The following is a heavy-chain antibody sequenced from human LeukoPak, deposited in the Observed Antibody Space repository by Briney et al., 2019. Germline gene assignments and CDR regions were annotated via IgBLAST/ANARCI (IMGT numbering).Heavy chain of an antibody. J-gene: IGHJ5*02. CDR3: ARGVYCSGGSCYSWGVRNWFDP. CDR1: GGSFSGYY. CDR2: INHSGST. Sequence: SETLSLTCAVYGGSFSGYYWSWIRQPPGKGLEWIGEINHSGSTNYNPSLKSRVTISVGTSKNQFPLKLSSVTAADTAVYYCARGVYCSGGSCYSWGVRNWFDPWGQGTLVTVSS. D-gene: IGHD2-15*01. V-gene: IGHV4-34*01.